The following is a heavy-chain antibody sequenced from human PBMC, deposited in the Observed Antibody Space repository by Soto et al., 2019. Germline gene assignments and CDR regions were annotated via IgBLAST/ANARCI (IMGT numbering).Heavy chain of an antibody. CDR3: ARAGLLRYFDWLSTSFDY. CDR1: GGSFSGYY. D-gene: IGHD3-9*01. V-gene: IGHV4-34*09. CDR2: INHSGST. J-gene: IGHJ4*02. Sequence: SETLSLTCAVYGGSFSGYYWSWIRQPPGKGLEWIGEINHSGSTNYNPSLKSRVTISVDTSKNQFSLKLSSVTAADTAVYYCARAGLLRYFDWLSTSFDYWGQGTLVTVSS.